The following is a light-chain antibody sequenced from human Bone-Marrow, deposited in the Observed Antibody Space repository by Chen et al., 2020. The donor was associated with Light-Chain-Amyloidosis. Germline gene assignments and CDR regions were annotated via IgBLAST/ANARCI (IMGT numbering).Light chain of an antibody. Sequence: NFVLIQPHSVSESPGQTVTISCTRSSGYIASNYVHWYQQRPGRSPTIVIYEDNQRPSGVPERFSGSIDRSSNSASLTIYGLKTEDEGDYYCQSYDIAKVFGGGTKVTVL. CDR3: QSYDIAKV. CDR1: SGYIASNY. V-gene: IGLV6-57*01. CDR2: EDN. J-gene: IGLJ2*01.